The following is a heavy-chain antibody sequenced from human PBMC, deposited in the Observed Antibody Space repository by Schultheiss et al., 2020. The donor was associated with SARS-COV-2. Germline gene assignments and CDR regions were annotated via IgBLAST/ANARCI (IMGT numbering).Heavy chain of an antibody. Sequence: GGSLRLSCAASGFTFSSYGMHWVRQAPGKGLEWVAVISYDGSNKYYADSVKGRFTISRDNAKNSLYLQMNSLRAEDTAVYYCARDVVVLRDDYYYGMNVWGQGTTVTVSS. CDR1: GFTFSSYG. CDR2: ISYDGSNK. J-gene: IGHJ6*02. D-gene: IGHD2-15*01. V-gene: IGHV3-30*19. CDR3: ARDVVVLRDDYYYGMNV.